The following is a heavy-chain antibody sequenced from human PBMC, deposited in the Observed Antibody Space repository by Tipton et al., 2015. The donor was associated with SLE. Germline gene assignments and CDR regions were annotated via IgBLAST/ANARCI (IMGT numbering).Heavy chain of an antibody. CDR1: GGSISSGSYY. CDR2: IYTSGST. D-gene: IGHD3-22*01. Sequence: TLSLTCTVSGGSISSGSYYWSWIRQPAGKGLEWIGHIYTSGSTNYNPSLKSRVTIPVDTSKNQFSLKLSSVTAADTAVYYCAIGTDSSGGGDWGQGTLVTVSS. CDR3: AIGTDSSGGGD. V-gene: IGHV4-61*09. J-gene: IGHJ4*02.